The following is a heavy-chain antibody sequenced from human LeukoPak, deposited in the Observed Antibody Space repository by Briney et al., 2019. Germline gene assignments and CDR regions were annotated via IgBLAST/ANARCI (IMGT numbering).Heavy chain of an antibody. D-gene: IGHD3-9*01. Sequence: GGSLRLSCAASGFTFSSYAMSWVRQAPGKGLEWVSSISSSSSYIYYADSVKGRFTISRDNAKNSLYLQMNSLRAEDTAVYYCARRYYDILTGYLHFDYWGQGTLVTVSS. J-gene: IGHJ4*02. CDR3: ARRYYDILTGYLHFDY. V-gene: IGHV3-21*01. CDR2: ISSSSSYI. CDR1: GFTFSSYA.